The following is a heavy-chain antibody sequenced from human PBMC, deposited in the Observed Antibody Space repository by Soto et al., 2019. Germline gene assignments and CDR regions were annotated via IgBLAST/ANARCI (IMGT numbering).Heavy chain of an antibody. V-gene: IGHV3-30-3*01. CDR3: SREDY. Sequence: PGGSLRLSCAASGFTFSSYAMHWFRQAPGKGLEWVAFILSDGNNKYYADSVKGRFTISRDNSKNTLYLEMNSLRPEDTAVYYCSREDYWGQGTLVTVSS. CDR1: GFTFSSYA. J-gene: IGHJ4*02. CDR2: ILSDGNNK.